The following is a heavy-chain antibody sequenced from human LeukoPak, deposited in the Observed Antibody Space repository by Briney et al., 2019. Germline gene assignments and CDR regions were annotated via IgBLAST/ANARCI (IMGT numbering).Heavy chain of an antibody. J-gene: IGHJ4*02. CDR2: IYYSGST. V-gene: IGHV4-39*01. CDR1: LGSISSSSYN. Sequence: SETLSLTCTVSLGSISSSSYNWGWFRQSPGKGLEWIGTIYYSGSTSYNPSLKSRVTISVDTSKNQFSLTLRSVTAADTAVYYCAGLGGSTEYWGQGTLVTVSS. D-gene: IGHD3-16*01. CDR3: AGLGGSTEY.